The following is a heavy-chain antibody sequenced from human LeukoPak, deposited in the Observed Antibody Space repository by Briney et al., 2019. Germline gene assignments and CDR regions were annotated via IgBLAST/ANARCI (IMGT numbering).Heavy chain of an antibody. CDR2: INPNSGGT. J-gene: IGHJ4*02. CDR3: ARDPDYYDSSGQAYDY. D-gene: IGHD3-22*01. Sequence: PGASVKVSCKASGYTFTGYYMHWVRQAPGQGLEWMGRINPNSGGTNYAQKFQGRVTMTRDTSISTAYMELSSLRSEDTAVYYCARDPDYYDSSGQAYDYWGQGTLVTVSS. CDR1: GYTFTGYY. V-gene: IGHV1-2*06.